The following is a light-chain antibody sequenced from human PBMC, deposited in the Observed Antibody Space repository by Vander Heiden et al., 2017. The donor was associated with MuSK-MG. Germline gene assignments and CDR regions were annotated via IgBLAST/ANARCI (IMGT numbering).Light chain of an antibody. CDR3: QQRSNWPHIT. J-gene: IGKJ5*01. CDR2: YAS. CDR1: QSVSSY. Sequence: EIVLTQSPATLSLSPGARATLSCRASQSVSSYLAWYQQKPCQAPRLLIYYASNRATGIPARFSGSGSGTDFTLTISSLEPEDFAVYYCQQRSNWPHITFGQGTRLEIK. V-gene: IGKV3-11*01.